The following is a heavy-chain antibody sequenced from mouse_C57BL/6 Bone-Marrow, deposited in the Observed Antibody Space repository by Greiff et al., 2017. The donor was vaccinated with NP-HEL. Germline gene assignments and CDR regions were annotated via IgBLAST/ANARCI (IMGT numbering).Heavy chain of an antibody. J-gene: IGHJ2*01. V-gene: IGHV5-9*01. Sequence: EVQGVESGGGLVKPGGSLKLSCAASGFTFSSYTMSWVRQTPEKRLEWVATISGGGGNTYYPDSVKGRFTISRDNAKNTLYLQMSSLRSEDTALYYCARRNGNLYLFDYWGQGTTLTVSS. CDR2: ISGGGGNT. D-gene: IGHD2-1*01. CDR1: GFTFSSYT. CDR3: ARRNGNLYLFDY.